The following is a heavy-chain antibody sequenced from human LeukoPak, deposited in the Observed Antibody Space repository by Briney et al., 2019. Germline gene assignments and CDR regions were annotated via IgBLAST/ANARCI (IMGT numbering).Heavy chain of an antibody. CDR2: ISSSSSYI. CDR3: VRETDRGSYSPDY. Sequence: AGGSLRLSCAASGFTFSSYSMNWVRQAPGKGLEWVSCISSSSSYIYYADSVKGRFTISRDNAKNSLYLQMNSLRAEDTAVYYCVRETDRGSYSPDYWGQGTLVTVSS. D-gene: IGHD1-26*01. V-gene: IGHV3-21*01. CDR1: GFTFSSYS. J-gene: IGHJ4*02.